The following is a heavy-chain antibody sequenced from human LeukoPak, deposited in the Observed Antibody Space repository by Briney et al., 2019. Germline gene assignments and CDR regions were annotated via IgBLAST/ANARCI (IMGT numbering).Heavy chain of an antibody. J-gene: IGHJ6*03. CDR1: GFTFSTYS. CDR3: AKDWSYQGNYYYMDV. Sequence: TPGGSLRLSCAASGFTFSTYSMSWVRQAPGKGLEWVSSTSSGSIYIYYEDSVKGRFSVSRDNAKNSLYLQVNSLRAEDTAVYYCAKDWSYQGNYYYMDVWGKGTTVTISS. CDR2: TSSGSIYI. V-gene: IGHV3-21*01. D-gene: IGHD1-26*01.